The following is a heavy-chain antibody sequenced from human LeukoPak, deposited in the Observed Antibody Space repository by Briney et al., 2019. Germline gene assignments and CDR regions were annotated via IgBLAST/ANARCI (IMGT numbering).Heavy chain of an antibody. J-gene: IGHJ6*03. V-gene: IGHV3-48*03. D-gene: IGHD5-18*01. CDR3: ARDTPMLAGPNLYYYMDV. Sequence: RGSLRLSCAVSGFTSGRYEMNWVRHAPGKGLEWVSYISGSGTTIYYADSVKGRFTISRDNAKNSVYLQMGSLRAEDTAVYFCARDTPMLAGPNLYYYMDVWGKGTTVTISS. CDR2: ISGSGTTI. CDR1: GFTSGRYE.